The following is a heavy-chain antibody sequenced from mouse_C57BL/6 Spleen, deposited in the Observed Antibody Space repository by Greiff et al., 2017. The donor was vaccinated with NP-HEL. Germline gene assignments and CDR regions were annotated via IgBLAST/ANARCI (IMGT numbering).Heavy chain of an antibody. CDR2: IYPSDSET. D-gene: IGHD2-5*01. J-gene: IGHJ3*01. CDR1: GYTFTSYW. Sequence: LQQPGAELVRPGSSVKLSCKASGYTFTSYWMDWVKQRPGQGLEWIGNIYPSDSETHYNQKFKDKATLTVDKSSSTAYMQLSSLTSEDSAVYYCAWTYYSNYVLFAYWGQGTLVTVSA. CDR3: AWTYYSNYVLFAY. V-gene: IGHV1-61*01.